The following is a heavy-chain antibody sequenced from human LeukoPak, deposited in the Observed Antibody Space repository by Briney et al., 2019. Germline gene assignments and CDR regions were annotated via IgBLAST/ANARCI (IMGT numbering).Heavy chain of an antibody. J-gene: IGHJ6*03. D-gene: IGHD3-9*01. Sequence: PSETLSLTCTVSGGSISSTSYYWGWIRQPPGKGLEWIGNIYYSGSTYYNPSLKSRVTISVDTSKNQFSLKLSSVTAADTAVYYCARGPRVPVTYYDILTGAHGSDYYYMDVWGKGTTVTVSS. CDR1: GGSISSTSYY. V-gene: IGHV4-39*07. CDR3: ARGPRVPVTYYDILTGAHGSDYYYMDV. CDR2: IYYSGST.